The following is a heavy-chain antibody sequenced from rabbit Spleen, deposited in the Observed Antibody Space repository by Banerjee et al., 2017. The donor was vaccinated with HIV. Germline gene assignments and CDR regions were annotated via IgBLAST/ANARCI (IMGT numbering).Heavy chain of an antibody. CDR2: IYAGSTGTT. Sequence: QSLEESGGDLVKPGTSLTLTCTASGFSFSPVNWIYWVRQVPGKGLEWIGTIYAGSTGTTDYARWAKGRFTISKTSSTTVTLQMTSLTAADTATYFCARNFDLWGPGTLVTVS. CDR3: ARNFDL. V-gene: IGHV1S40*01. J-gene: IGHJ4*01. CDR1: GFSFSPVNW.